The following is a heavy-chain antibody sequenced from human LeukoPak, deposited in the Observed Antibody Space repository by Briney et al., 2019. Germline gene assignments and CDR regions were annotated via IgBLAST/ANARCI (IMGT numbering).Heavy chain of an antibody. CDR3: VSFYETY. V-gene: IGHV3-74*01. D-gene: IGHD2-2*01. CDR2: INGDGSWT. Sequence: GGSLRLSCAASGNYWIHWVRQAPGKGLVWVSHINGDGSWTTYADSVKGRFTISKDNAKNTVYLQMNNLRAEDTAVYYCVSFYETYWGRGTLVTVSS. CDR1: GNYW. J-gene: IGHJ4*02.